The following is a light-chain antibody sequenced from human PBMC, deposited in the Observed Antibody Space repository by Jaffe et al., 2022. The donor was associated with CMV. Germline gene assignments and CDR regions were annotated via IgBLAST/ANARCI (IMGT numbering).Light chain of an antibody. V-gene: IGKV1-12*01. CDR1: QGIGTW. CDR2: SAS. J-gene: IGKJ4*01. Sequence: DIQMTQSPSSVSASVGDRVTITCRASQGIGTWLAWYQQKPGKAPKFLIYSASSLHTGVESRFSGSGSGTDFTLIISSLQPEDFATYYCQQTNTLPPTFGGGTTVDMK. CDR3: QQTNTLPPT.